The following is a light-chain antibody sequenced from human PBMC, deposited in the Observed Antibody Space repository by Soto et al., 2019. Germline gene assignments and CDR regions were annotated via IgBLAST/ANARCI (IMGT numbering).Light chain of an antibody. V-gene: IGKV3-15*01. Sequence: EIVLTQSPGTLSFSPGEGATLSCRASQSVRSDLAWYQQKPGQAPRLLIYGASTRATGIPDRFSGSGSGTGFTLTISSLQSEDYAVYYCQQYNNWPPITFGQGTRLEIK. CDR1: QSVRSD. CDR2: GAS. J-gene: IGKJ5*01. CDR3: QQYNNWPPIT.